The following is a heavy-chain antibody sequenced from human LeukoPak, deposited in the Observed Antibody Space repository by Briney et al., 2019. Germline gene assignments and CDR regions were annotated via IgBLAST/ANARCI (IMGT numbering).Heavy chain of an antibody. CDR3: ARDALGVVAAQYYFDY. CDR1: GFTFSSYA. D-gene: IGHD2-15*01. V-gene: IGHV3-23*01. CDR2: ISGSGGST. Sequence: GGSLRLSCAASGFTFSSYAMSWVRQAPGKGLEWVSAISGSGGSTYYADSVKGRFTISRDNAKNSLYLQMNSLRAEDTAVYYCARDALGVVAAQYYFDYWGQGTLVTVSS. J-gene: IGHJ4*02.